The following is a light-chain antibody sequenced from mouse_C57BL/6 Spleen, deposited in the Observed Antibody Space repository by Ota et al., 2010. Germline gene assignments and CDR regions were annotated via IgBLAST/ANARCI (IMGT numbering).Light chain of an antibody. CDR2: SAS. Sequence: DIVMTQSQKFMSTSVGDRVSVTCKASQNVKTNVAWYQQKPGQSPKLLIYSASYRYTGVPNRFTGSGSGTDFTFTISNVQAEDLAFYYCQQHYSTPLTFGAGTKLEL. CDR1: QNVKTN. CDR3: QQHYSTPLT. J-gene: IGKJ5*01. V-gene: IGKV6-17*01.